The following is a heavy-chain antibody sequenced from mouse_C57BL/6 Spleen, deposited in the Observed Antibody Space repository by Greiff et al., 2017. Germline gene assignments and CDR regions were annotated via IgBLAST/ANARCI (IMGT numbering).Heavy chain of an antibody. CDR2: IYPGDGDT. J-gene: IGHJ2*01. CDR3: ARGYYGSSYGY. CDR1: GYAFSSYW. Sequence: VKLMESGAELVKPGASVKISCKASGYAFSSYWMNWVKQRPGKGLAWIGQIYPGDGDTNYNGKFKGKATLTADKSSSTAYMQLSSLTSEDSAVYFCARGYYGSSYGYWGQGTTLTVSS. V-gene: IGHV1-80*01. D-gene: IGHD1-1*01.